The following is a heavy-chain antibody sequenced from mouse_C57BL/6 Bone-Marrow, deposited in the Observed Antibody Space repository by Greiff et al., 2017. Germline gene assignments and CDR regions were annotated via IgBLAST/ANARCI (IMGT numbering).Heavy chain of an antibody. Sequence: EVQLQQSVAELVRPGASVKLSCTASGFNIKNTYMHWVKQRPEQGLAWIGRIDPANGNTKYAPKFQGKATITADTTSNTAYLQLSSLTSEDTASYYCARWVYYDYDEVWFAYWGQGTLVTVSA. CDR1: GFNIKNTY. V-gene: IGHV14-3*01. CDR2: IDPANGNT. CDR3: ARWVYYDYDEVWFAY. D-gene: IGHD2-4*01. J-gene: IGHJ3*01.